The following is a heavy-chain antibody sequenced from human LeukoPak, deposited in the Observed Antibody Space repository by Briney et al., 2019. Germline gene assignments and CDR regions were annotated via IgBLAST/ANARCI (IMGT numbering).Heavy chain of an antibody. CDR1: GGTFSSYA. D-gene: IGHD6-13*01. Sequence: GASVKVSCKASGGTFSSYAISWVRQAPGQGLEWMGRIIPILGIANYAQKFQGRVTITAGKSTSTAYMELSSLRSEDTAVYYCASYDQQLSSFDYWGQGTLVTVSS. CDR3: ASYDQQLSSFDY. V-gene: IGHV1-69*04. J-gene: IGHJ4*02. CDR2: IIPILGIA.